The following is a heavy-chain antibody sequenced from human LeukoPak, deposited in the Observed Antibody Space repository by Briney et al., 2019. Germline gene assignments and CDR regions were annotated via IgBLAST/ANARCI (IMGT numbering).Heavy chain of an antibody. CDR3: ARKPDATAEYFQH. CDR1: GYTVISYG. V-gene: IGHV1-18*01. CDR2: TSAYNGNT. Sequence: ASVKVSCTASGYTVISYGTSWLRQAPGQGLEGMGWTSAYNGNTNYAQKLQGRVAMTTDTSTSTAYMELRSLRSDDTAVYYCARKPDATAEYFQHWGQGALVTVSS. J-gene: IGHJ1*01. D-gene: IGHD2-15*01.